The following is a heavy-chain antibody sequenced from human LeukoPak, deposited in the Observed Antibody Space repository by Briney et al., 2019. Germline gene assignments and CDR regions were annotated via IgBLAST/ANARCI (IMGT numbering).Heavy chain of an antibody. J-gene: IGHJ4*02. V-gene: IGHV4-34*01. CDR1: GGSFSGYY. D-gene: IGHD3-22*01. CDR3: ARHKRITMIVVGYFDY. Sequence: SETLSLTCAVYGGSFSGYYWSWIRQPPGKGLEWIGEINHSGSTNYNPSLKSRVTISVDTSKNQFSLKLSSVTAADTAVYYCARHKRITMIVVGYFDYWGQGTLVTVSS. CDR2: INHSGST.